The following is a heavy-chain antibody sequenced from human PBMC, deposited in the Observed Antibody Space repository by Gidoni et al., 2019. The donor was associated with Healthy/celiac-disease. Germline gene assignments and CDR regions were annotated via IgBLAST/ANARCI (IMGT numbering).Heavy chain of an antibody. J-gene: IGHJ5*02. D-gene: IGHD3-22*01. Sequence: QLQLQESGPGLVKPSETLSLTCTVAGGSISSSSYYWGWIRQPPGKGLEWIGSIYYSGSTYYNPPLKSRVTISVDTSKNQFSLKLSSVTAADTAVYYCAILRGYYYDFDPWCQGTLVTVSS. CDR2: IYYSGST. CDR3: AILRGYYYDFDP. V-gene: IGHV4-39*01. CDR1: GGSISSSSYY.